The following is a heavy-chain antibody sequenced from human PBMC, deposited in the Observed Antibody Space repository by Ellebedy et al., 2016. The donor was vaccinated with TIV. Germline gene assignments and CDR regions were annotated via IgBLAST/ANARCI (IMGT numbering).Heavy chain of an antibody. Sequence: ASVKVSCKASGYTFTTFHMHWVRQAPGQGLEWMGIINPSGGSTTYAQKFQGRVTMTSDTSTSTVYMALSSLRSDDTAVYYCARRNNFGFESWGQGTLVTVSS. CDR1: GYTFTTFH. D-gene: IGHD1/OR15-1a*01. J-gene: IGHJ5*01. CDR2: INPSGGST. V-gene: IGHV1-46*01. CDR3: ARRNNFGFES.